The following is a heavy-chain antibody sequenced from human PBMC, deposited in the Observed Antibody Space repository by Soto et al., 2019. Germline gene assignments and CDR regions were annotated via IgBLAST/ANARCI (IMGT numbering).Heavy chain of an antibody. CDR2: NNPHRGGT. V-gene: IGHV1-2*02. J-gene: IGHJ5*02. CDR1: GYTFTGYY. Sequence: ASVTVCCKASGYTFTGYYMHWVRQAPGHGLGWMGWNNPHRGGTNHAQKFQGRVTMTRDTSISTAYMELSRVRSDDTAVYDCAREGSCGWSIWFDPWGQGTLVTVS. D-gene: IGHD6-19*01. CDR3: AREGSCGWSIWFDP.